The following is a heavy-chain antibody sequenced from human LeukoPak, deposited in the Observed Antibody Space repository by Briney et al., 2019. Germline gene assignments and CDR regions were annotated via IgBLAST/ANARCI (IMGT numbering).Heavy chain of an antibody. CDR2: IKGGGGDP. CDR3: AKGGHDFNPFYW. D-gene: IGHD2-21*02. J-gene: IGHJ4*02. CDR1: GFTFSTYA. Sequence: PGGSLRLSCVASGFTFSTYAMGWVRQAPGKGLEWVSSIKGGGGDPFYADSVKGRFTISRDNSKSTLFLQLNSLRADDTAVYYCAKGGHDFNPFYWWGQGTLVTVSS. V-gene: IGHV3-23*01.